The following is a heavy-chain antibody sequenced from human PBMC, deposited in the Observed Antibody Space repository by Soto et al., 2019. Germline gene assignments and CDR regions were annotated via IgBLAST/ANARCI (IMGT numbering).Heavy chain of an antibody. CDR2: IYSGGST. V-gene: IGHV3-53*01. Sequence: EVQLVESGGGLIQPGGSLRLSCAASGFTVSSNYMSWVRQAPGMGLEWVSVIYSGGSTYYADSVKGRFTVSRDKVKNTLYLQMNSLRAEDTAVYYCARDHYSATYYYHDYWGQGTLVTVSS. CDR1: GFTVSSNY. J-gene: IGHJ4*02. D-gene: IGHD1-26*01. CDR3: ARDHYSATYYYHDY.